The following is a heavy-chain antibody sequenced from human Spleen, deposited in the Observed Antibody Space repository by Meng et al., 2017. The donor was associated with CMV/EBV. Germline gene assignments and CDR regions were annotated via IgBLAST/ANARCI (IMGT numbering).Heavy chain of an antibody. CDR1: GFTFSSYW. J-gene: IGHJ4*02. D-gene: IGHD4-11*01. CDR3: VKGRDHNNYGGSGTVDF. CDR2: ISGSGAST. Sequence: GESLKISCAASGFTFSSYWMSWVRQAPGKGLEWVSGISGSGASTHYADFVKGRFTISRDNSKNTLYLQMKSLRAEDTAVYYCVKGRDHNNYGGSGTVDFWGQGTLVTVSS. V-gene: IGHV3-23*01.